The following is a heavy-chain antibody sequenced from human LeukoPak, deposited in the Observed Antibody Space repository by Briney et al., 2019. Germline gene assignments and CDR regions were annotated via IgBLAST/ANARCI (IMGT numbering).Heavy chain of an antibody. Sequence: GGSLRLSCAASGFTFSSYAMHWVRQAPGKGLEYVSAISSNGGSTYYANSVRGRFTIPRDNAKDSLYLQMDSLTVEDTALYFCAKGYSPLTPTAVGHWGQGTLVTVSS. D-gene: IGHD2-21*02. J-gene: IGHJ4*02. V-gene: IGHV3-64*01. CDR2: ISSNGGST. CDR3: AKGYSPLTPTAVGH. CDR1: GFTFSSYA.